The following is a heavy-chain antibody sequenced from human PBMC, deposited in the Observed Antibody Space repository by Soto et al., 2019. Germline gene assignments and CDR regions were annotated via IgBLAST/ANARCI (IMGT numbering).Heavy chain of an antibody. D-gene: IGHD3-9*01. CDR1: NASISSSNW. Sequence: QVQLQESGPSLVKPSGTLSLTCVITNASISSSNWWSWVRQAPGKGLEWIGEIYHTGCTNYAPSLKSRVTMSIDKSNIRFSLRLTSLTAADTAVYYCVRDEAHYVILTGSSLGRAFDIWGQGTMVTVSS. CDR3: VRDEAHYVILTGSSLGRAFDI. V-gene: IGHV4-4*02. CDR2: IYHTGCT. J-gene: IGHJ3*02.